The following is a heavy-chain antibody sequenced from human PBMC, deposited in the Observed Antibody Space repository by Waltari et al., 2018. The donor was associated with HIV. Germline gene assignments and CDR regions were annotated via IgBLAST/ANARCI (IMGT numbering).Heavy chain of an antibody. V-gene: IGHV3-30*18. CDR1: GFKFRYSG. CDR2: ISDDGHKT. D-gene: IGHD3-9*01. J-gene: IGHJ4*02. Sequence: QAQLVESGGGVVQPGGSLRLSCAASGFKFRYSGMHWVRQTPGKGREWAAVISDDGHKTFYADSVGGRFTISRDNSNNKLSLQMNSLRPEDAGIYYCVKDGPPVEKSDYFELWGQGTLVTVSS. CDR3: VKDGPPVEKSDYFEL.